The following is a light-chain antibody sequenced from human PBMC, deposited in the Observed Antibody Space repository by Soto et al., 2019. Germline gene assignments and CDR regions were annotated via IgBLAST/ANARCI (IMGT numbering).Light chain of an antibody. V-gene: IGLV2-8*01. CDR3: SSYTSSSTFVV. CDR1: SSDIGRYFH. J-gene: IGLJ2*01. CDR2: EVY. Sequence: QSALTQPPSASGSPGQPVTISCTGPSSDIGRYFHVSWYQQYPGKAPKLIIFEVYKRPSGVPDRFSGSRSGNTASLTVSGRKSEDEADYFCSSYTSSSTFVVFGGGTKLTVL.